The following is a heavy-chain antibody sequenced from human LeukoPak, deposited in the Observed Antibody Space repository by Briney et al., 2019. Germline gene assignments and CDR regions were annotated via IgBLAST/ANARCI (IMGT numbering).Heavy chain of an antibody. D-gene: IGHD1-7*01. V-gene: IGHV3-30*02. Sequence: GGSLRLSCAASGFAFSSYGMHWVGQAPGKGLEWVAYIHYDSTTEDYADSVKGRLTIPRDNSKNTVFLQMNNLRVEDMAVFYCAKDWNWAIDYWGQGTLVTVSS. CDR1: GFAFSSYG. CDR3: AKDWNWAIDY. J-gene: IGHJ4*02. CDR2: IHYDSTTE.